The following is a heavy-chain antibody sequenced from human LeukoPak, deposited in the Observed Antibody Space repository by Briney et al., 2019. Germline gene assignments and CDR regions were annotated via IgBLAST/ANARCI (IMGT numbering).Heavy chain of an antibody. J-gene: IGHJ4*02. V-gene: IGHV4-39*07. CDR1: GGSISSSSYY. Sequence: SETLSLTCTVSGGSISSSSYYWGWIRQPPGKGLEWIGSIYYSGSTYYNPSLKSRVTISVDTSKNQFSLKLSSVTAADTAVYYCARASGLLWFGELLDYWGQGTLVTVSS. CDR2: IYYSGST. D-gene: IGHD3-10*01. CDR3: ARASGLLWFGELLDY.